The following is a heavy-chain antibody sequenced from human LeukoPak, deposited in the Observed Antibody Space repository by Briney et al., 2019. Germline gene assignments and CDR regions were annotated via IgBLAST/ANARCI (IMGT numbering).Heavy chain of an antibody. CDR3: ARLGSSWELDY. Sequence: SETLSLTCTVSGGSISSYYWSWIRQPPGKGLEWIGYIYYSESTNYNPSLKSRVTISVDTSKNQSSLKLSSVTAADTAVYYCARLGSSWELDYWGQRTLVTVSS. J-gene: IGHJ4*02. V-gene: IGHV4-59*08. CDR1: GGSISSYY. D-gene: IGHD6-13*01. CDR2: IYYSEST.